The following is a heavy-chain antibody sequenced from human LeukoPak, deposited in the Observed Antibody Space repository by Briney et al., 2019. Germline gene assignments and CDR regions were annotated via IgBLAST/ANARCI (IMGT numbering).Heavy chain of an antibody. CDR3: ARHDWGGNYFDY. CDR1: GGSISSSSYY. D-gene: IGHD3-16*01. CDR2: IYYSGST. Sequence: PSETLSLTCTVSGGSISSSSYYWGWIRQPPGKGLEWIGSIYYSGSTYYNPSLKSRVTISVDTSKNQFSLKLSSVTAADTAVYYCARHDWGGNYFDYWGQGTLVTVSS. V-gene: IGHV4-39*07. J-gene: IGHJ4*02.